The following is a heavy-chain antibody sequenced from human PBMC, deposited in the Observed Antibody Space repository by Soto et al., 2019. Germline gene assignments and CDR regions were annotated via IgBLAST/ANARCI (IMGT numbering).Heavy chain of an antibody. J-gene: IGHJ4*02. CDR3: ARDRHDYGDYGDY. Sequence: AAVKVSCKASGGTFSSYAISWVRQAPGQGLEWMGGIIPIFGTANYAQKFQGRVTITADESTSTAYMERSSLRSEDTAVYYCARDRHDYGDYGDYWGQGTLVTVSS. D-gene: IGHD4-17*01. CDR1: GGTFSSYA. CDR2: IIPIFGTA. V-gene: IGHV1-69*13.